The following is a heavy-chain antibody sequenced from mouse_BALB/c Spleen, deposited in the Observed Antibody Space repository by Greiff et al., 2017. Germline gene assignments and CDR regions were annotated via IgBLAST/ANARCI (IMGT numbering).Heavy chain of an antibody. V-gene: IGHV5-6-2*01. J-gene: IGHJ3*01. CDR2: INSNGGST. CDR1: GFTFSSYY. CDR3: ARQDTPSPAWFAY. Sequence: EVQVVESGGGLVKLEGSLKLSCAASGFTFSSYYMSWVRQTPEKRLELVAAINSNGGSTYYPDTVKGRFTISRDNAKNTLYLQMSSLKSEDTALYYCARQDTPSPAWFAYWGQGTLVTVSA.